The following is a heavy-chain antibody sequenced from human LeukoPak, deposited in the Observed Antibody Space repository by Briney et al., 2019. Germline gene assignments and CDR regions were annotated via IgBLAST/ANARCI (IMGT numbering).Heavy chain of an antibody. CDR2: IRYDGSNK. V-gene: IGHV3-30*02. CDR1: GFTFSSYS. D-gene: IGHD6-13*01. CDR3: AKGTHQLVDY. J-gene: IGHJ4*02. Sequence: PGGSLRLSCAASGFTFSSYSMNWVRQAPGKGLEWVAFIRYDGSNKYYADSVKGRFTIPRDNSKSTLYVQMNSLRAEDTAVYYCAKGTHQLVDYWGQGTLVTVSS.